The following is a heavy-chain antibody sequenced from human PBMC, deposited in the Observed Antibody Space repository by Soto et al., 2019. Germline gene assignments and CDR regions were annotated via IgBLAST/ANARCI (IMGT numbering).Heavy chain of an antibody. V-gene: IGHV3-11*01. D-gene: IGHD3-22*01. CDR3: ARGGTYYDSSGYPTLGY. CDR1: GLIFSGYF. CDR2: ISSRGSTI. J-gene: IGHJ4*02. Sequence: GGSLGLSFASPGLIFSGYFMCWIRQAPVKCLEWISYISSRGSTIYYADSVKGRFTISRDNAKNSLYLQMNSLRAEDTAVYYCARGGTYYDSSGYPTLGYWGQGTLVTVSS.